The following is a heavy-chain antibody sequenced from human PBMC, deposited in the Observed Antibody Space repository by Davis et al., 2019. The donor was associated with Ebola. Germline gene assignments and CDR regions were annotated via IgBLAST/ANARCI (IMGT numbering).Heavy chain of an antibody. J-gene: IGHJ3*02. V-gene: IGHV4-59*12. Sequence: SETLSLTCTVSGGSISSYYWSWIRQPPGKGLEWIGYIYYSGSTNYNPSLKSRVTISIDTSKNQFFLKLNSVTAADTAVYYCARGGYDVLTGYYDAFDIWGQGTMVTVSS. CDR1: GGSISSYY. CDR2: IYYSGST. CDR3: ARGGYDVLTGYYDAFDI. D-gene: IGHD3-9*01.